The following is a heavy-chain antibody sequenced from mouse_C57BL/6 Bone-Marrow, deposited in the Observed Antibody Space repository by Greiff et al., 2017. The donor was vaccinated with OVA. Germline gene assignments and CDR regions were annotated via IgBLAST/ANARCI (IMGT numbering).Heavy chain of an antibody. CDR1: GYTFTDHT. J-gene: IGHJ4*01. V-gene: IGHV1-78*01. CDR3: ARSGPLRYGSSLYYAMDY. CDR2: IYPRDGST. D-gene: IGHD1-1*01. Sequence: QVQLQQSDAELVKPGASVKISCKVSGYTFTDHTIHWMKQRPEQGLEWIGYIYPRDGSTKYNEKLKGKATLTADKSSSTAYMQLNSLTSEDSAVYFCARSGPLRYGSSLYYAMDYWGQGTSVTVSS.